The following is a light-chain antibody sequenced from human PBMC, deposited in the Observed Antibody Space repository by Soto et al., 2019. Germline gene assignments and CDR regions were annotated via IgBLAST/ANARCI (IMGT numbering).Light chain of an antibody. CDR3: QQADSFPLT. V-gene: IGKV1-12*01. Sequence: DIQLTQAPSFLSASAGDTVTITCRASQDISTLLAWYQQKPGKAPKLLIYGASTLESGVPSRFSGRGSGTDFTLTISSLQPEDFATYFCQQADSFPLTFGGGTKVDIK. CDR2: GAS. J-gene: IGKJ4*01. CDR1: QDISTL.